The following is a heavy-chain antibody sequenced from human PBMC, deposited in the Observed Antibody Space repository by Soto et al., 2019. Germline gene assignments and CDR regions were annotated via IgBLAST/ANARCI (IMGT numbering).Heavy chain of an antibody. CDR3: AKRRYCSSTSCYGMDV. J-gene: IGHJ6*02. D-gene: IGHD2-2*01. CDR2: ISGSGGST. CDR1: GFTFSSES. V-gene: IGHV3-23*01. Sequence: GGSLRLSCAASGFTFSSESMSWVRQAPGKGLEWVSAISGSGGSTYYADSVKGRFTISRDNSKNTLYLQMNSLRAEDTAVYYCAKRRYCSSTSCYGMDVWGQGTTVTVSS.